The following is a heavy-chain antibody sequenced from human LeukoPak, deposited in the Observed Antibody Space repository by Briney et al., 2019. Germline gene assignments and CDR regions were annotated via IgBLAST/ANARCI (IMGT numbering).Heavy chain of an antibody. V-gene: IGHV3-33*01. CDR3: ARDDCDDSSGYFCSFDY. Sequence: GGSLRLSRAASGFTFSSYGMHWVRQAPGKGLEWVAVIWDDGSNKYYADSVKGRFTISRDNSKNTLYLQMNSLRAEDTAVYYCARDDCDDSSGYFCSFDYWGQGTLVTVSS. D-gene: IGHD3-22*01. J-gene: IGHJ4*02. CDR2: IWDDGSNK. CDR1: GFTFSSYG.